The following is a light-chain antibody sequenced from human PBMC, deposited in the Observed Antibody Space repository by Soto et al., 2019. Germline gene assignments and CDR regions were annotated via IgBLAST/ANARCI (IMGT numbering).Light chain of an antibody. V-gene: IGKV3-11*01. J-gene: IGKJ5*01. CDR1: QSVSSY. CDR2: DAS. Sequence: EIVLTQSPATLSLSPGERATLSCRASQSVSSYLAWYQQKPGQAPRLLIYDASNRATGIPARFSGSGSGTDFTLTISSLEPADFAVYYCQQRSNWPQITVGKGTRLEIK. CDR3: QQRSNWPQIT.